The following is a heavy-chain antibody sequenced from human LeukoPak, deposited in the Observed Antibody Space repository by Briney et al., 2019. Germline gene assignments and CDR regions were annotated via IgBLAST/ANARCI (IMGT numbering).Heavy chain of an antibody. CDR2: INERGTDS. V-gene: IGHV3-74*03. D-gene: IGHD1-1*01. J-gene: IGHJ4*02. CDR3: VRDETLWTLDW. Sequence: PGGSLRLSRTASGFTFSGHWIHWVRQAPGMGLVWVSRINERGTDSMYAESVKGRFTISRDNAKNTVYLQMNSLRAEDTAVYYCVRDETLWTLDWWGQGTLVSVSS. CDR1: GFTFSGHW.